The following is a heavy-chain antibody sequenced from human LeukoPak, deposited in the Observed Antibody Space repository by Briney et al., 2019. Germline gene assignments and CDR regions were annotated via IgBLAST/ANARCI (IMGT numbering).Heavy chain of an antibody. V-gene: IGHV3-33*01. CDR1: GFSFSSYG. CDR3: ATDQRGFSYSKYYFDY. CDR2: IWYDGTNK. J-gene: IGHJ4*02. Sequence: GGSLRLSCAASGFSFSSYGMHWVRQAPGKGLEWVAVIWYDGTNKYYADSVKGRFTISRDNSKNTLYLQMNSLRAEEMAVYYCATDQRGFSYSKYYFDYWGQGTLVTVSS. D-gene: IGHD5-18*01.